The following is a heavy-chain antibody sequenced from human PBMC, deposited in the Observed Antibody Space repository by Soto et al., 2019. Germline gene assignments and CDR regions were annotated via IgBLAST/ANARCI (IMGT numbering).Heavy chain of an antibody. D-gene: IGHD4-17*01. Sequence: PGGSLRLSCAASGFTFSSYSMNWVRQAPGKGLEWVSSISSSSSYIYYADSVKGRFTISRDNAKNSLYLQMNSLRAEDTAVYYCARAGGTTVTGLWHFDSWGQGTLVTVSS. V-gene: IGHV3-21*01. CDR2: ISSSSSYI. J-gene: IGHJ4*02. CDR3: ARAGGTTVTGLWHFDS. CDR1: GFTFSSYS.